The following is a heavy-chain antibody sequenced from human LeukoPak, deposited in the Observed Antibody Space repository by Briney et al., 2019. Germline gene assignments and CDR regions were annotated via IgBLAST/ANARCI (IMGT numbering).Heavy chain of an antibody. CDR1: GFTFSTYW. V-gene: IGHV3-7*01. D-gene: IGHD4-17*01. J-gene: IGHJ4*02. CDR2: IKEDGSEK. Sequence: PGGSLRLSCAASGFTFSTYWMIWVRQAPGKGLEWVAYIKEDGSEKYYVDSVKGRFTISRDNAKNSLYLQMNSLRVEDTAVYYCARAPYGENYWGQGTLVTVSS. CDR3: ARAPYGENY.